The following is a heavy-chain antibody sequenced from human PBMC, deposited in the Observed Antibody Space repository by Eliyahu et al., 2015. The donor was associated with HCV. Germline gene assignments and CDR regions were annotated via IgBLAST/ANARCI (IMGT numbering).Heavy chain of an antibody. CDR1: YGSISSGTHY. CDR2: IYFSGGT. V-gene: IGHV4-31*03. Sequence: QVHLQASGPGLVKPSQTLTLTCSXSYGSISSGTHYWNWIRQHPGKGLEWIWVIYFSGGTYYNPSLKSRVTISVDTSKNQFSLTMRSVTAADTAVYYCATSPLIRGGILPTLYFDYWGRETLVTVPS. CDR3: ATSPLIRGGILPTLYFDY. J-gene: IGHJ4*02. D-gene: IGHD3-10*01.